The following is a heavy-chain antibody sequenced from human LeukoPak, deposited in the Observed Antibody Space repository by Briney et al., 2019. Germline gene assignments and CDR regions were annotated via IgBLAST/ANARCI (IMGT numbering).Heavy chain of an antibody. J-gene: IGHJ3*01. D-gene: IGHD2-8*01. CDR2: IRSDGKYK. CDR3: ATEGVSSAAFAF. CDR1: GFTFSTYG. V-gene: IGHV3-30*02. Sequence: GGSLRLSCGASGFTFSTYGMHWVRQTPGKGLEWVAYIRSDGKYKPYADSVKGRFTISRDNSKNTMYLQMNSLTVDDTAVYYCATEGVSSAAFAFWGQGTKVTVSS.